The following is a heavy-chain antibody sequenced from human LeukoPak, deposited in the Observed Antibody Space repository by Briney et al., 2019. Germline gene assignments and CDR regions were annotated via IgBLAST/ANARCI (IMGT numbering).Heavy chain of an antibody. V-gene: IGHV1-69*13. D-gene: IGHD1-26*01. Sequence: SVKVSCKASGGTFSSYAISWVRQAPGQGLEWMGGIIPIFGTANYAQKFQGRVTITADESTSTAYMELSSLRSDDTAVYYCARGIWDGSYFDYWGQGTLVIVSS. J-gene: IGHJ4*02. CDR3: ARGIWDGSYFDY. CDR1: GGTFSSYA. CDR2: IIPIFGTA.